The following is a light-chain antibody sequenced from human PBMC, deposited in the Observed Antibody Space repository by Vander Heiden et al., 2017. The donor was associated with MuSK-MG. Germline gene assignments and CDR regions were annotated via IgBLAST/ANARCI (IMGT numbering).Light chain of an antibody. V-gene: IGLV3-19*01. CDR1: SLRSYY. CDR2: GKN. CDR3: NSRDSSGKLFV. J-gene: IGLJ2*01. Sequence: SSELTQDPAVSVALGQTVRITCQGDSLRSYYASWYQQKPGQPPVLGSEGKNNRPSGIPDRFSGSSSGKTDSLTITGAQAEDESDDDGNSRDSSGKLFVFGGGTKMTVL.